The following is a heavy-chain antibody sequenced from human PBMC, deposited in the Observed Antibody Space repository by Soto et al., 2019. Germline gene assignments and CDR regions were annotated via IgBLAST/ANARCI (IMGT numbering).Heavy chain of an antibody. J-gene: IGHJ4*02. CDR1: GFTFTSSA. D-gene: IGHD6-19*01. Sequence: QMQLVQSGPEVKKPGTSVKVSCKASGFTFTSSAVQWVRQARGQRLEWIGWIVVGSGNTNYAQKFQERVTITRDMSTSTAYMGLSSLRSEDTAVYYCAAPYESSGYRLFDYWGQGTLVTVSS. CDR3: AAPYESSGYRLFDY. CDR2: IVVGSGNT. V-gene: IGHV1-58*01.